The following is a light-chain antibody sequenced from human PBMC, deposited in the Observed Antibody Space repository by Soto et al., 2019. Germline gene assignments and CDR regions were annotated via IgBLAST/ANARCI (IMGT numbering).Light chain of an antibody. J-gene: IGLJ3*02. Sequence: QLVLTQSPSASASLGASVKLTCTLSSGHSSYAIAWHQQQPEKGPRYLMKLNSDGSHSKGDGIPDRFSGSSSGAERYLTISSLQSEDEADYYCQTLDTCIHLVVGGGTKLTVL. CDR2: LNSDGSH. CDR1: SGHSSYA. CDR3: QTLDTCIHLV. V-gene: IGLV4-69*01.